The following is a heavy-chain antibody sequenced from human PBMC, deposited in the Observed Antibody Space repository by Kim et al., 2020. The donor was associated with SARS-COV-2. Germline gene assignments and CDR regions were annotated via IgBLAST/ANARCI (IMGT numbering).Heavy chain of an antibody. CDR1: GYTFTSYG. V-gene: IGHV1-18*01. Sequence: PSVKVSCTASGYTFTSYGISWVRQAPGQGLEWMGWISAYNGNTNYAQKLQGRVTMTTDTSTSTAYMELRSLRSDDTAVYYCARDRGPERSYYDSSGNPGAYWGQGTLVTVSS. CDR3: ARDRGPERSYYDSSGNPGAY. J-gene: IGHJ4*02. CDR2: ISAYNGNT. D-gene: IGHD3-22*01.